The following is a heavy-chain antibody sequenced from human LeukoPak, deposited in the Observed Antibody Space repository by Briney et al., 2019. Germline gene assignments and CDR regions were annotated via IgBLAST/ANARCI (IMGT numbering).Heavy chain of an antibody. Sequence: SETLSLTCAVYGGSVSDYYWNWIRQPPGKGLEWIGEINHSGTTNYNPSLKSRVRISVDTSKNQLSLKLNSVTAADTAVYFCARTPPPGATAFGVVDYWSRGTLVTVSS. V-gene: IGHV4-34*01. D-gene: IGHD3-3*01. J-gene: IGHJ4*02. CDR2: INHSGTT. CDR1: GGSVSDYY. CDR3: ARTPPPGATAFGVVDY.